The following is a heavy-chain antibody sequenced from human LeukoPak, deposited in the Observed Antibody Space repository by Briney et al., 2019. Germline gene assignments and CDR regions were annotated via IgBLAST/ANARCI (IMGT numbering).Heavy chain of an antibody. CDR3: ATREHHVLRTPGDY. Sequence: SETLSLTCTVSGASITISDYYWGWIRLPPGKGLEWIGTISHTGTTYYNPSLQSRVTISVDKSKNQFSLKLSSVTAADTAVYYCATREHHVLRTPGDYWGQGTLVTVSS. V-gene: IGHV4-39*01. J-gene: IGHJ4*02. D-gene: IGHD6-6*01. CDR1: GASITISDYY. CDR2: ISHTGTT.